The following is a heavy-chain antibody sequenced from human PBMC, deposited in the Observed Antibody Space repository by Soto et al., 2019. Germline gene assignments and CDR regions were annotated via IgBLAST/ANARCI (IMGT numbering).Heavy chain of an antibody. CDR3: AREGQAVAGSYYFDY. V-gene: IGHV1-2*04. Sequence: QVQLVQSGAEVKKPGASVKVSCKASGYTFTGYYMHWVRQAPGQGLEWMGWINPNSGGTNYAQKFQGWVTMTRDTSISTAYMELSRLRSDDTAVYYGAREGQAVAGSYYFDYWGQGTLVTVSS. CDR1: GYTFTGYY. J-gene: IGHJ4*02. CDR2: INPNSGGT. D-gene: IGHD6-19*01.